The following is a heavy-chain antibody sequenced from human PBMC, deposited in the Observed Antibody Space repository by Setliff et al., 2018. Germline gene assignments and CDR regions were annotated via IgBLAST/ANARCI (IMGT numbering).Heavy chain of an antibody. CDR1: GYTFTGYY. J-gene: IGHJ4*02. V-gene: IGHV1-2*02. D-gene: IGHD3-16*01. CDR3: ARDAVMITFGGVIEEDY. Sequence: ASVKVSCKASGYTFTGYYMHWVRQAPGQGLEWMGWINPNSGGTNYAQKFQGRVTMTRDTSISTAYMELSRLRSDDTAVYYCARDAVMITFGGVIEEDYWGPGALVTVSS. CDR2: INPNSGGT.